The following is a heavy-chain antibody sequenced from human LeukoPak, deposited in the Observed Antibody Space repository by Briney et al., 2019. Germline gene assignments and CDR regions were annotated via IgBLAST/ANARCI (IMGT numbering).Heavy chain of an antibody. CDR3: ARAGHNSYSGGYDY. Sequence: GASVKVSCKASGYTFIDHYIHWVRQAPGQGLESMGWINPNIGDTNYAQQFQGRVTMTRDTSSSTAYMELSRLRSDDTAVYYCARAGHNSYSGGYDYWGQGTLVTVSS. J-gene: IGHJ4*02. V-gene: IGHV1-2*02. CDR1: GYTFIDHY. D-gene: IGHD3-22*01. CDR2: INPNIGDT.